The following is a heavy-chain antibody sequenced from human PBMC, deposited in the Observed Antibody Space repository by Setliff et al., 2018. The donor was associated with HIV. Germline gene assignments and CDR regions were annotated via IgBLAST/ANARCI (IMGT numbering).Heavy chain of an antibody. Sequence: GGSLRLSCAASGFTFSHYAMHWVRQAPGKGLEWVALISYDGSNKYYADSVKGRFTISRDDSENMLYLQMNSLRAEDTSVYYCARPGGIAGTGRYYAMDVWGQGTTVTVSS. D-gene: IGHD6-19*01. V-gene: IGHV3-30*03. CDR3: ARPGGIAGTGRYYAMDV. CDR2: ISYDGSNK. CDR1: GFTFSHYA. J-gene: IGHJ6*02.